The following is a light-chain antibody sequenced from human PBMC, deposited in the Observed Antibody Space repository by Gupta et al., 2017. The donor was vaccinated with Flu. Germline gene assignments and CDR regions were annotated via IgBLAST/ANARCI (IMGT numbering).Light chain of an antibody. J-gene: IGKJ2*01. CDR1: QSRGDSGGNTE. CDR3: RQHENCPPYP. V-gene: IGKV2-30*01. CDR2: HVS. Sequence: DVVLTQSPLSLRVTLGQPASISCRSSQSRGDSGGNTELDWFQQRPGQSTRRLIYHVSNRDAGVEDRFCGSGFGENVAIINSRGEEEEVGGYYFRQHENCPPYPFGQGTKLDIK.